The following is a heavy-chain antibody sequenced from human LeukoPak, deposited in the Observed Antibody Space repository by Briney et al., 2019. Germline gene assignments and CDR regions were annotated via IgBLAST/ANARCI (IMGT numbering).Heavy chain of an antibody. D-gene: IGHD3-22*01. CDR3: AQSYDSSGFYNY. CDR2: IYYSGST. Sequence: SETLSLTCTVSGGSINNYYRSWIRQPPGKGLEWIGYIYYSGSTNYNPSLKSRVTISEDTSKNQFSLKLSSVTAADTAVYYCAQSYDSSGFYNYWGQGTLVTVSS. J-gene: IGHJ4*02. CDR1: GGSINNYY. V-gene: IGHV4-59*01.